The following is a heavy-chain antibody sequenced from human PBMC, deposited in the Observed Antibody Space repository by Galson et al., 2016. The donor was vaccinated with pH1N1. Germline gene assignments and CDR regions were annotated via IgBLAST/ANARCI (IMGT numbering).Heavy chain of an antibody. J-gene: IGHJ6*02. CDR3: AGTDLRQGELTYDSSYDMDV. CDR2: IIPIFGTP. D-gene: IGHD3-16*01. CDR1: GGTFYKFS. Sequence: SVKVSCKASGGTFYKFSFTWVRQAPGQGLEWMGGIIPIFGTPTYAQRFQDRLTISADESTNTAYMELDRLTSEDTAIFYCAGTDLRQGELTYDSSYDMDVWGQGTTVTVSS. V-gene: IGHV1-69*13.